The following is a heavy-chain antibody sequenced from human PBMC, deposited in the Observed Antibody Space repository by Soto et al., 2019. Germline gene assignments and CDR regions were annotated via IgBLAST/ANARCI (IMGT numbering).Heavy chain of an antibody. J-gene: IGHJ1*01. CDR1: GFTFSSYA. V-gene: IGHV3-23*01. CDR3: AIGEDSGWYYRFPH. CDR2: ISGSGGST. D-gene: IGHD6-19*01. Sequence: GGSLRLSCAASGFTFSSYAMSWVRQAPGKGLEWVSAISGSGGSTYYADSVKGRFTISRDNSKNTLYLQMNSLRAEDPAVYYCAIGEDSGWYYRFPHCGQGTLVTVSS.